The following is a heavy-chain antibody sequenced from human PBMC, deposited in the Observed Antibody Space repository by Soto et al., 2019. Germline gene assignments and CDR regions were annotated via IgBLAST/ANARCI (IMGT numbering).Heavy chain of an antibody. CDR3: ARDRGLYDSSGYGDY. Sequence: PGGSLRLSCAASGFTFSSYAMHWVRQSPGKGLEWVAVISYDGSNKYYADSVKGRFTISRDNSKNTLYLQMNSLRAEDTAVYYCARDRGLYDSSGYGDYWGQGTLVTVSS. CDR1: GFTFSSYA. D-gene: IGHD3-22*01. J-gene: IGHJ4*02. V-gene: IGHV3-30-3*01. CDR2: ISYDGSNK.